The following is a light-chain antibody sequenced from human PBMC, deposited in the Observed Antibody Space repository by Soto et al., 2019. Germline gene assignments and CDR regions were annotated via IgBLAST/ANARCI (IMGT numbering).Light chain of an antibody. J-gene: IGLJ2*01. CDR3: CSYTVLSTWI. Sequence: QSALTQSASVSGSPGQSITISCTGTNSDIGLYNSVSWYQHHPGKAPKLIISEVSNRPSGVSNRFSGSKSGNTASLTISGLQAEDEADYCCCSYTVLSTWIFGGGTKLTVL. V-gene: IGLV2-14*01. CDR1: NSDIGLYNS. CDR2: EVS.